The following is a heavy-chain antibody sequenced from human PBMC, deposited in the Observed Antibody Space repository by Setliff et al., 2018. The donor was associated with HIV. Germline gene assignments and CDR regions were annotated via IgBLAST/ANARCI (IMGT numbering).Heavy chain of an antibody. CDR1: GDSISTYY. Sequence: SETLSLTCTVSGDSISTYYWSWIRQPPGKGLEWIGYIYTSGSTNYNPSLKSRVTISKDTSKNHFSLKLTSVTAADTAVYYCARGLTRGGYYYYFYMDVWGKGTTVTVTS. D-gene: IGHD7-27*01. J-gene: IGHJ6*03. CDR2: IYTSGST. CDR3: ARGLTRGGYYYYFYMDV. V-gene: IGHV4-4*08.